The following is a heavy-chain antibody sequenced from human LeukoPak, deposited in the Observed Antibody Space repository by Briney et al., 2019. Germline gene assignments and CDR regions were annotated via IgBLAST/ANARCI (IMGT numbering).Heavy chain of an antibody. CDR2: ISYDGSNK. CDR3: ARGPDYDISTAPSPELDY. CDR1: GFTFSSYA. V-gene: IGHV3-30-3*01. J-gene: IGHJ4*02. D-gene: IGHD3-9*01. Sequence: PGGSLRLSCAASGFTFSSYAMHWVRQAPGKGLEWVAVISYDGSNKYYADSVKGRFTISRDNSKNTLYLQMNSLRAEDTAVYYCARGPDYDISTAPSPELDYWGQGTLVTVSS.